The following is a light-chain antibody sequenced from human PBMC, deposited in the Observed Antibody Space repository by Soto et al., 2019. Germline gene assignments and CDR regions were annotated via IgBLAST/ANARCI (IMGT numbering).Light chain of an antibody. CDR1: LDIRSY. V-gene: IGKV1-33*01. CDR2: DAS. J-gene: IGKJ2*01. Sequence: DIQMTQSPSSLSASVGDRVTITCQASLDIRSYLNWYQHKPGKAPDLMISDASNLEAGVPSRFSGSGSGTDFTFTISSLQPEDIATYYCQQYGNLPRTFGQGTKLEIK. CDR3: QQYGNLPRT.